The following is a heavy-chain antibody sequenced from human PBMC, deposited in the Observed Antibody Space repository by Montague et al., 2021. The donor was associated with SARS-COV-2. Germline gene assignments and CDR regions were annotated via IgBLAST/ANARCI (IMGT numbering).Heavy chain of an antibody. CDR2: TYYRSKWYN. V-gene: IGHV6-1*01. J-gene: IGHJ4*02. D-gene: IGHD1-26*01. CDR3: ARTSASSDY. CDR1: GDSVARNSAA. Sequence: CAISGDSVARNSAAWNWDRHSPSIGLEWLVMTYYRSKWYNDYAVSVKSRITINPDTSKNQISLQLNSVTPEDTAVYYCARTSASSDYWGQGTLVTVSS.